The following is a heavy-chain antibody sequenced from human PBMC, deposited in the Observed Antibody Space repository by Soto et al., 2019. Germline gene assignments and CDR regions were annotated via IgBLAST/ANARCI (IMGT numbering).Heavy chain of an antibody. CDR3: ARVGHSSSWXHTWFDP. V-gene: IGHV4-34*01. CDR1: GGSFSGYY. D-gene: IGHD6-13*01. J-gene: IGHJ5*02. Sequence: SETLSLTCAVYGGSFSGYYWSWIRQPPGKGLEWIGEINHSGSTNYNPSLKSRVTISVDTSKNQFSLKLSSVTAADTAVYYCARVGHSSSWXHTWFDPWGQGTLVTVSS. CDR2: INHSGST.